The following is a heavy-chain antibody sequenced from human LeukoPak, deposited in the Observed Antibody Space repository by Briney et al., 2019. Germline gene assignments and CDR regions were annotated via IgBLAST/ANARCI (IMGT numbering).Heavy chain of an antibody. CDR3: ASPHNLSEAWGASAAFDI. V-gene: IGHV1-2*02. CDR2: INPNSGGT. D-gene: IGHD1-26*01. Sequence: ASVKVSCKASGYTFTGYYVHWVRQAPGQGLEWMGWINPNSGGTNYAQKFQGRVTMTRDTSISTAYMELSRLRSDDTAVYYCASPHNLSEAWGASAAFDIWGQGTMVTVSS. CDR1: GYTFTGYY. J-gene: IGHJ3*02.